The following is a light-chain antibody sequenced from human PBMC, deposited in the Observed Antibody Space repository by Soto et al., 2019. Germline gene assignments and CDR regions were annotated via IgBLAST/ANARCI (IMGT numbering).Light chain of an antibody. CDR2: AAS. Sequence: DIQMTQSPSSLSASVGDRVTITCGASQSISRYLNWYQQKPGKAPKLLIYAASSLQSGVPSRFSGSGSGTDFTLTISSLQPEDSATYYCQQSYSTPRLFTFGQGTNLEI. CDR1: QSISRY. V-gene: IGKV1-39*01. J-gene: IGKJ2*01. CDR3: QQSYSTPRLFT.